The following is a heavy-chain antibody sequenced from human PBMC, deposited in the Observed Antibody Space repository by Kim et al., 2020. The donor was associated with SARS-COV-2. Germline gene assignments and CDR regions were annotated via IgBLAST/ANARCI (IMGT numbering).Heavy chain of an antibody. CDR3: AGPRNTADGMDV. J-gene: IGHJ6*02. V-gene: IGHV3-74*01. Sequence: ADSGKCRFTISKDDAKNTLYLQMNSLRAEDTAVYYCAGPRNTADGMDVWGQGTTVTVSS. D-gene: IGHD5-18*01.